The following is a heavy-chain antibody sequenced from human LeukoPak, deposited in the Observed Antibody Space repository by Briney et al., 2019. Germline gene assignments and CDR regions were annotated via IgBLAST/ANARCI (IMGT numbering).Heavy chain of an antibody. Sequence: SETLSLTCTVSGGSISSYYWSWIRQPPGKGLEWIGYIYYSGSTNYNPSLKSRVTISVDTSKNQFSLKLSSVTAADTAVYYCARHVSAYSSGLPYYMDVWGKGTTVTVSS. CDR3: ARHVSAYSSGLPYYMDV. CDR1: GGSISSYY. D-gene: IGHD6-19*01. J-gene: IGHJ6*03. V-gene: IGHV4-59*01. CDR2: IYYSGST.